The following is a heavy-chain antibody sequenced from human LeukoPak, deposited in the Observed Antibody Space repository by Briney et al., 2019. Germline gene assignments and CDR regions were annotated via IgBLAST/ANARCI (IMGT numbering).Heavy chain of an antibody. CDR3: AKDLGAYYYGSVLGY. V-gene: IGHV3-30*02. D-gene: IGHD3-10*01. CDR1: GFTFSNSA. CDR2: IRSDGNKK. Sequence: PGGSLRLSCAASGFTFSNSAMHWVRQAPTKGLEWVAFIRSDGNKKYYADSVKGRFTISRDTSKNTLYLEMSSLRLDDTAVYYCAKDLGAYYYGSVLGYWGRGTRVTVSS. J-gene: IGHJ4*01.